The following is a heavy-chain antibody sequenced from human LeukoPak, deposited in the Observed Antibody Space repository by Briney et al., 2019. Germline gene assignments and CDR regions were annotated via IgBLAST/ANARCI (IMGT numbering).Heavy chain of an antibody. D-gene: IGHD5-12*01. J-gene: IGHJ6*03. V-gene: IGHV3-30*02. CDR1: GFTFSSYV. Sequence: GGSLRLSCAASGFTFSSYVMHWVRQAPGKGLEWVAFIRYDGSNKYYADSVKGRFTISRDNSKNTLYLQMNSLRAEDTAVYYCAKDIVATGHYYYYMDVWGKGTTVTVSS. CDR2: IRYDGSNK. CDR3: AKDIVATGHYYYYMDV.